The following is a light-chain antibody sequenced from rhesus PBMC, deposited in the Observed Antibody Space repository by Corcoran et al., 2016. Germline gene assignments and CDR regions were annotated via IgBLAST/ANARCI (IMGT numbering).Light chain of an antibody. V-gene: IGKV1-25*01. CDR3: QHYYNTPFT. CDR1: QGITND. CDR2: EAS. Sequence: DIQMTQSPSSLSASVGDRVTITCRASQGITNDLAWYKQKPGETTKLLIYEASSLQSGIPSRFSGSGSGTDVTLTISSLQSEDFATYYCQHYYNTPFTFGPGTKLDIK. J-gene: IGKJ3*01.